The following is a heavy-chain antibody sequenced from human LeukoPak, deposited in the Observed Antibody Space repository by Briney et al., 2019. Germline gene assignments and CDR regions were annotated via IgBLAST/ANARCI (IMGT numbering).Heavy chain of an antibody. CDR2: ISWNSGSI. Sequence: GGSLRLSCAASGFTFDDYAMHWVRQAPGKGLEWVSGISWNSGSIGYADSVKGRFTISRDNAKNSLYLQMNSLRAEDTALYYCAKNSGYSSGWSDYWGQGTLVTVSS. D-gene: IGHD6-19*01. J-gene: IGHJ4*02. CDR1: GFTFDDYA. V-gene: IGHV3-9*01. CDR3: AKNSGYSSGWSDY.